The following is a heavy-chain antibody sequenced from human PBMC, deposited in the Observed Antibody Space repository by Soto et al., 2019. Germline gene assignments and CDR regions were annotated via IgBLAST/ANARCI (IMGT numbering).Heavy chain of an antibody. Sequence: QVQLVQSGAEVKKPGSSVKVSCKASGGTFSSYTISWVRQAPGQGLEWMGRIIPILGIANYAQKFQGRVTITADKSPSTAYMELSSLRSEDTAVYYCAREGGNDAFDIWGQGTMVTVSS. J-gene: IGHJ3*02. CDR2: IIPILGIA. CDR3: AREGGNDAFDI. CDR1: GGTFSSYT. D-gene: IGHD3-16*01. V-gene: IGHV1-69*08.